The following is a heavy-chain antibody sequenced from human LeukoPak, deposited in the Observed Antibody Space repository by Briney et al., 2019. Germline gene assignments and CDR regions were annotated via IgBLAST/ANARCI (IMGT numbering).Heavy chain of an antibody. CDR3: ARHPATTVAFNWFDP. J-gene: IGHJ5*02. D-gene: IGHD5-24*01. Sequence: GESLKISCKGSGYSFTTYWIAWVRQMPGKGLEWMGIIYPGDSDTRYSPSFQGQVTISADKSINTAYLHWSSLKASDTAMYYCARHPATTVAFNWFDPWGQGTLVTVSS. CDR1: GYSFTTYW. V-gene: IGHV5-51*01. CDR2: IYPGDSDT.